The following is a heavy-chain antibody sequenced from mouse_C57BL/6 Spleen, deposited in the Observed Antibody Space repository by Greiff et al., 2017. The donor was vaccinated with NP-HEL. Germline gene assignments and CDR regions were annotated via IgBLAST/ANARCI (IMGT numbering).Heavy chain of an antibody. Sequence: QVQLQQPGTELVKPGASVKLSCKASGYTFTSYWMHWVKQRPGQGLEWIGNINPSNGGTNYNEKFKSKATLTVDKSSSTAYMQLSGLTSEDSAVYYCARSGYGSSYVAYWGQGTLVTVSA. D-gene: IGHD1-1*01. J-gene: IGHJ3*01. CDR2: INPSNGGT. CDR1: GYTFTSYW. V-gene: IGHV1-53*01. CDR3: ARSGYGSSYVAY.